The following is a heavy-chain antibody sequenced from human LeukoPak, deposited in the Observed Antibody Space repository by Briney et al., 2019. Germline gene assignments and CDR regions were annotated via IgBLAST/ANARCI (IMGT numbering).Heavy chain of an antibody. CDR1: GGSISSADYH. V-gene: IGHV4-31*03. J-gene: IGHJ3*02. CDR3: ARLDYGDYEAFDI. Sequence: SQTLSLTCTVSGGSISSADYHWNWLRQHPGKGLEWIGYISYCGSTYYNPSLRSRVTTSVDTSKNQFSLKLSSMTAADTAVYYCARLDYGDYEAFDIWGQGTMVTVSS. D-gene: IGHD4-17*01. CDR2: ISYCGST.